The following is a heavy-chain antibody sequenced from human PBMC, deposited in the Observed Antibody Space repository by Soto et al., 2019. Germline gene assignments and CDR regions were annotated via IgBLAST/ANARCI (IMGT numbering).Heavy chain of an antibody. Sequence: PSETLSLTCTVSGGSISSYHWSWIRQSPGKGLEWIGYTSNSAPTIYNPSLKSRVTISADTSNNQFSLRLSSVTAADTAVYFCARLFRDVYNAVEYRGQGALVTVSS. J-gene: IGHJ4*02. CDR1: GGSISSYH. CDR3: ARLFRDVYNAVEY. CDR2: TSNSAPT. V-gene: IGHV4-59*08. D-gene: IGHD3-3*01.